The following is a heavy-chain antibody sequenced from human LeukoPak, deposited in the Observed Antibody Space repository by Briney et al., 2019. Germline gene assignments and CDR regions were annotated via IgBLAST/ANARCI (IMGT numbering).Heavy chain of an antibody. CDR2: SNAGNGNT. Sequence: EASVKVPCKASGYTFTSYAMHWVRQAPGQRLEWMGWSNAGNGNTKYSQEFQGRVTITRDTSASTAYMELSSLRSEDMAVYYCARVVLSYDSGSPTFDYWGQGTLVTVSS. CDR3: ARVVLSYDSGSPTFDY. V-gene: IGHV1-3*02. CDR1: GYTFTSYA. J-gene: IGHJ4*02. D-gene: IGHD3-10*01.